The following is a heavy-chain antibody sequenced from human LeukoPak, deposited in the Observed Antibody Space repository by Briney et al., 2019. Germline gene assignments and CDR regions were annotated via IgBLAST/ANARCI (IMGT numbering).Heavy chain of an antibody. V-gene: IGHV4-39*01. J-gene: IGHJ4*02. CDR3: ARQTGSGLFILP. D-gene: IGHD3/OR15-3a*01. CDR1: GDSTSTSNSY. Sequence: SETLSLTCTVSGDSTSTSNSYWGWIRQPPGKALEWIGSIYYSGNTYYNASLKSRVTISVDTSKNQFSLKLTSVTAADTAVYYCARQTGSGLFILPGGQGTLVTVSS. CDR2: IYYSGNT.